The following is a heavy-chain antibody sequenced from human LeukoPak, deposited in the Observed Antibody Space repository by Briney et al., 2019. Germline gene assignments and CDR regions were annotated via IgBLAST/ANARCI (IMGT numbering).Heavy chain of an antibody. Sequence: PSQTLSLTCSVSGDSINSPPYYWGWIRQPPGKGLEWIGCTYYTGNSNYNPSLKSRVTISLDTSKNQFSLKLSSVTAADTAVYYCARGYYLPKTAEVGTTALFDYWGQGTLVTVSS. CDR2: TYYTGNS. CDR3: ARGYYLPKTAEVGTTALFDY. J-gene: IGHJ4*02. CDR1: GDSINSPPYY. V-gene: IGHV4-39*07. D-gene: IGHD1-1*01.